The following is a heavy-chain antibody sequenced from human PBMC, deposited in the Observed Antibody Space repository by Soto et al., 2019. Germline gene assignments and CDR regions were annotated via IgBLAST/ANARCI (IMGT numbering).Heavy chain of an antibody. J-gene: IGHJ4*02. CDR3: TTRDLSSIAALDY. V-gene: IGHV3-15*01. D-gene: IGHD6-6*01. CDR1: GFTFSNAW. CDR2: IKSKTDGGTT. Sequence: EVQLVESGGGLVKPGGSLRLSCAASGFTFSNAWMSWVRQGPGKGLEWVGRIKSKTDGGTTDYAAPVKGRFTISRDDSKNTLYLQMNSLKTEDTAVYYCTTRDLSSIAALDYWGQGTLVTVSS.